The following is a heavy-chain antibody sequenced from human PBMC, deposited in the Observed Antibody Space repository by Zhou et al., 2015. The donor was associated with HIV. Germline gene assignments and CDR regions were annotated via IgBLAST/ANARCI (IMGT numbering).Heavy chain of an antibody. V-gene: IGHV1-69*17. CDR1: GGTFSGSD. J-gene: IGHJ3*02. CDR2: ITPMFDIH. CDR3: ARSSVNHDNAFDI. D-gene: IGHD3-22*01. Sequence: LVQSGTEVRKPGSSVKVSCKASGGTFSGSDLSWVRQAPGQGLEWMGGITPMFDIHKYAQKFRARLTISVDKITDTAYMELSSLTSEDTAIYFCARSSVNHDNAFDIWGQGTKVIVSS.